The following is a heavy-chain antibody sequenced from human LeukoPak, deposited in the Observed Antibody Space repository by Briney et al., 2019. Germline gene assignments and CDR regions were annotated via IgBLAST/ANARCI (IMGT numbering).Heavy chain of an antibody. CDR2: IHTSGTT. Sequence: TLSLTCTVSGVSISSGTYYWGWIRQPAGKGLEWIGRIHTSGTTNYDPSLKRLVTISVDTSRHPFSLRLRSVTAADTAVYYCARGGYGHYNRGRNAFGIWGQGTVVSVSS. CDR3: ARGGYGHYNRGRNAFGI. CDR1: GVSISSGTYY. D-gene: IGHD4-17*01. V-gene: IGHV4-61*02. J-gene: IGHJ3*02.